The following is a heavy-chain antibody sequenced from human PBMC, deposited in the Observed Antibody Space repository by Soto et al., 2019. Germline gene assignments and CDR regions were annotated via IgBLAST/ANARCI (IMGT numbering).Heavy chain of an antibody. CDR1: GGSFSGYY. Sequence: QVQLQQWGAGLLKPSETLSLTCAVYGGSFSGYYWSWIRQPPGKGLEWIGEINHSGSTNYNPSLKGRVIISVDTSNNQCSLKLSSVTAADTAVYYCARVRINSFDIWGQGTMVTVSS. V-gene: IGHV4-34*01. D-gene: IGHD2-15*01. CDR3: ARVRINSFDI. CDR2: INHSGST. J-gene: IGHJ3*02.